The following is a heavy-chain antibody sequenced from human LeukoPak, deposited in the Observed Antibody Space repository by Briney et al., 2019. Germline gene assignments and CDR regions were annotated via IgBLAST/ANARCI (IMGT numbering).Heavy chain of an antibody. CDR3: AKDKRSERGSDYFDY. V-gene: IGHV3-9*01. CDR2: ISWNSGSI. CDR1: GFTFDDYA. J-gene: IGHJ4*02. Sequence: SLRLSCAASGFTFDDYAMHWVRQAPGKGLECVSGISWNSGSIGYADSVKGRLTISRDNAKNSLYLQMNSLRAEDTALYYCAKDKRSERGSDYFDYWGQGTLVTVSS. D-gene: IGHD3-16*01.